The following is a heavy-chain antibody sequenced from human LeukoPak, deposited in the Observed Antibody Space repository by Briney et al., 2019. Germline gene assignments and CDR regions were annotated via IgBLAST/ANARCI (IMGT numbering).Heavy chain of an antibody. CDR1: GGTFSSYA. CDR3: ARDTAELSLDLPYYYYMDV. D-gene: IGHD3-16*02. J-gene: IGHJ6*03. Sequence: ASVKVSCKASGGTFSSYAISWVRQAPGQGLEWMGGIIPIFGTANYAQKFQGRVTITTDESTSTAYMELSSLRSEDTAVYYCARDTAELSLDLPYYYYMDVWGKGTTVTVSS. V-gene: IGHV1-69*05. CDR2: IIPIFGTA.